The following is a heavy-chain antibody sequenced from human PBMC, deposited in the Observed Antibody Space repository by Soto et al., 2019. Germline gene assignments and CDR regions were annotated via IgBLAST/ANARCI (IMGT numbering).Heavy chain of an antibody. D-gene: IGHD3-3*02. J-gene: IGHJ4*02. CDR1: GFILSDFA. CDR2: IWYDGSNE. CDR3: AKEISSMWFPLDS. V-gene: IGHV3-33*06. Sequence: GGSLRLSCAASGFILSDFAMHWVRQAPGKGLEWVAEIWYDGSNEYYGDSVKGRFTISRDTSKNTLYLQMNSLRAEDTAVYYCAKEISSMWFPLDSWGQGTLVTVSS.